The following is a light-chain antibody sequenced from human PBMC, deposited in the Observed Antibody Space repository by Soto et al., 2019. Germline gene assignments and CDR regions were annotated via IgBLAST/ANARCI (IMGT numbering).Light chain of an antibody. CDR1: SSDVGGYNY. V-gene: IGLV2-14*01. J-gene: IGLJ1*01. Sequence: QSALTQPASVSGSPGQSITISCTGTSSDVGGYNYVSWYQQHPGKAPKLMIYDVSHRPSGVSNRFSGSKSGNTASLTISGLQAEDVADYYCSSYTSSSTSLFGTGTKLTVL. CDR2: DVS. CDR3: SSYTSSSTSL.